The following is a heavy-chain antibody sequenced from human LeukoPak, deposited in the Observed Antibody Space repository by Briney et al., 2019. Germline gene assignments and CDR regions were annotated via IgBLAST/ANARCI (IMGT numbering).Heavy chain of an antibody. CDR2: ISSSGSTI. Sequence: PGGSLILSCAASGFTFSSYWMSWVRQAPGKGLEWVSYISSSGSTIYYADSVKGRFTISRDNAKNSLYLQMNSLRAEDTAVYYCARDGGSGSYYRYYYYYMDVWGKGTTVTISS. CDR3: ARDGGSGSYYRYYYYYMDV. V-gene: IGHV3-48*04. J-gene: IGHJ6*03. CDR1: GFTFSSYW. D-gene: IGHD3-10*01.